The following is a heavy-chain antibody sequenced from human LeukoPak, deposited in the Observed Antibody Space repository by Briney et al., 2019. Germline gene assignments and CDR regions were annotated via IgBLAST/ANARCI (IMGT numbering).Heavy chain of an antibody. Sequence: GGSLRLSCAASGFTFSSYWMSWVRRAPGKGLEWVANIKQDGSEKYYVDSVKGRFTISRDNAKNSLYLQMNSLRAEDTAVYYCARDYYDSSGYQYYFDYWGQGTLVTVSS. CDR2: IKQDGSEK. J-gene: IGHJ4*02. CDR3: ARDYYDSSGYQYYFDY. CDR1: GFTFSSYW. D-gene: IGHD3-22*01. V-gene: IGHV3-7*01.